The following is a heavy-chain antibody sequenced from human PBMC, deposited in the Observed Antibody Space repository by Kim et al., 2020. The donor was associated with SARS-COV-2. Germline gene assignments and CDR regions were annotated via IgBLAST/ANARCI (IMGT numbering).Heavy chain of an antibody. CDR1: GFTFSSYG. CDR2: IWYDGSNK. Sequence: GGSLRLSCAASGFTFSSYGMHWVRQAPGKGLEWVAVIWYDGSNKYYADSVKGRFTISRDNSKNTLYLQMNSLRAEDTAVYYCARDAYYYDYNWFDPWGQGTLVTVSS. D-gene: IGHD3-22*01. CDR3: ARDAYYYDYNWFDP. V-gene: IGHV3-33*01. J-gene: IGHJ5*02.